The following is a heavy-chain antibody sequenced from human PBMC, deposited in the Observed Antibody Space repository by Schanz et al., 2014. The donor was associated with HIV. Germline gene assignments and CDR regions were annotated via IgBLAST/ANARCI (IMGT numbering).Heavy chain of an antibody. CDR1: GGTFSNYA. CDR3: ARAEGYSTSSAWGEDYNYYGMDV. V-gene: IGHV1-69*01. Sequence: QVQLVQSGAEVKMPGSSVKVSCKASGGTFSNYAMTWVRQAPGQGLEWMAGIIPIIGTADYAQKFQGRVTINVDESTRPAYMELSSLRSDDTAVYYCARAEGYSTSSAWGEDYNYYGMDVWGQGTTVTVSS. D-gene: IGHD6-6*01. J-gene: IGHJ6*02. CDR2: IIPIIGTA.